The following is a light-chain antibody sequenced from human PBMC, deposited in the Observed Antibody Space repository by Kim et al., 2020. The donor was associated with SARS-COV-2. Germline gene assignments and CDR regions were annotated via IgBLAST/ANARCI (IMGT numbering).Light chain of an antibody. Sequence: QSALTQPASVSGSPGQSITISCTGTSSDVGGYNYVSWYQQHPGKAPKLMIYDVSKRPSGVSNRFSGSKSGNTASLTISGLQAEDEADYYCSSYTSSSTYVFEPGTKVTVL. CDR3: SSYTSSSTYV. CDR1: SSDVGGYNY. CDR2: DVS. V-gene: IGLV2-14*01. J-gene: IGLJ1*01.